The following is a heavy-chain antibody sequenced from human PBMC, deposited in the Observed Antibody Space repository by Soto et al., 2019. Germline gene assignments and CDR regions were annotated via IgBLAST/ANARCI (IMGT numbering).Heavy chain of an antibody. J-gene: IGHJ4*02. Sequence: GGSLRLSCAASGFTFSSYGMHWVRQAPGKGLEWVAVISYDGSNKYYADSVKGRFTISRDNSKNTLYLQMNSLRAEDTAVYYCAKDRLFGSGPPSDFDYWGQGTLVTVSS. D-gene: IGHD6-19*01. CDR1: GFTFSSYG. CDR3: AKDRLFGSGPPSDFDY. V-gene: IGHV3-30*18. CDR2: ISYDGSNK.